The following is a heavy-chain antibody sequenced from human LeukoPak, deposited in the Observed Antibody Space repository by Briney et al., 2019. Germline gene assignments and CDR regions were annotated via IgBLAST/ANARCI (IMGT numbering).Heavy chain of an antibody. J-gene: IGHJ4*02. CDR2: INPNSGGT. V-gene: IGHV1-2*02. CDR1: GHTFTDYY. D-gene: IGHD6-6*01. Sequence: ASVKVSCKASGHTFTDYYMHWVRQAPGQGFEWMGWINPNSGGTNYAQKFQGRVTMTRDTSICTAYMELTSLRSDDTAVYYCTRGLSIATRPAYYFDYWGQGTLVTVSS. CDR3: TRGLSIATRPAYYFDY.